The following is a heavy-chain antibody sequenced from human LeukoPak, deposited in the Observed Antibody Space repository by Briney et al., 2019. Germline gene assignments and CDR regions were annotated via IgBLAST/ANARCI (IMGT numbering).Heavy chain of an antibody. CDR1: GFTFSSYS. CDR3: ARDKDWAFDY. CDR2: ISSSSSYI. D-gene: IGHD3/OR15-3a*01. Sequence: GGSLRLSCAASGFTFSSYSMNWVRQAPGKGLEWVSSISSSSSYIYYADSVKGRFTISRDDAKNSLFLQMNSLRAEDTAVYYCARDKDWAFDYWGQGTLVTVSS. V-gene: IGHV3-21*06. J-gene: IGHJ4*02.